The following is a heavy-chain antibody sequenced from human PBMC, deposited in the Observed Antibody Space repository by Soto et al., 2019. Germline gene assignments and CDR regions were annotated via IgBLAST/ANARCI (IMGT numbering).Heavy chain of an antibody. Sequence: ASVKVSCKASGYTFTSYGISWVRQAPGQGLEWMGWISAYNGNTNYAQKLQGRVTMTTDTSTSTAYMELRSLRSDDTAVYYCARDWDYYDSSGYYSLDYWGQGTLVTVSS. V-gene: IGHV1-18*04. CDR2: ISAYNGNT. J-gene: IGHJ4*02. CDR1: GYTFTSYG. CDR3: ARDWDYYDSSGYYSLDY. D-gene: IGHD3-22*01.